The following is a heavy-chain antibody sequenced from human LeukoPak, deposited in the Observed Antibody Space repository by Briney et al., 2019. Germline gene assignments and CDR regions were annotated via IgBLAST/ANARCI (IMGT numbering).Heavy chain of an antibody. Sequence: GGSMRLSCAASGFTFSDYYMSWIRQAPGKGLEWVSYISSSSSYTNYADSVKGRFTISRDNAKNSLYLQMNSLRAEDTAVYYCARDRRILWFGEDETGPNWFDPWGQGTLVTVSS. CDR3: ARDRRILWFGEDETGPNWFDP. V-gene: IGHV3-11*06. J-gene: IGHJ5*02. CDR1: GFTFSDYY. CDR2: ISSSSSYT. D-gene: IGHD3-10*01.